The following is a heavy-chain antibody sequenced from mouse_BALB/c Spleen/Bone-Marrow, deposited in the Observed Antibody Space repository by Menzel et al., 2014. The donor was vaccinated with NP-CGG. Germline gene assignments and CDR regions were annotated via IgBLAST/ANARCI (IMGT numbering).Heavy chain of an antibody. CDR3: ASCGNYEAWFAY. J-gene: IGHJ3*01. V-gene: IGHV1S135*01. CDR2: IDPYNGDT. CDR1: GYAFTSYN. Sequence: VQLQQSGPELVKPGASVKVSCKASGYAFTSYNIYWVKQSHGKSLEWIGYIDPYNGDTNYNRKFKVKATLTVDKSSSTAYMHLNSLTSEDSAVYYCASCGNYEAWFAYWGQGTLVTVSA. D-gene: IGHD2-1*01.